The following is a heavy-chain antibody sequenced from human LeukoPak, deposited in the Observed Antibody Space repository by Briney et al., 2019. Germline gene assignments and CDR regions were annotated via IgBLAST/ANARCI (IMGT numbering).Heavy chain of an antibody. CDR3: AKGAMPYYDGSGYNYFDY. V-gene: IGHV3-23*01. J-gene: IGHJ4*02. CDR1: GFTWSAYA. CDR2: MSGSGGMT. Sequence: PGGSLRLPCAVSGFTWSAYAMSWVRQAPGKGLEWVSAMSGSGGMTYYADSVKGRFSISRDNSKNTLHLQMNSLRAEDTAVYYCAKGAMPYYDGSGYNYFDYWGQGTPVTVSS. D-gene: IGHD3-22*01.